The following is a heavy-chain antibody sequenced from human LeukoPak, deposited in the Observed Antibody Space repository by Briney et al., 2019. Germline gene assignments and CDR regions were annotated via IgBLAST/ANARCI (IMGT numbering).Heavy chain of an antibody. D-gene: IGHD2/OR15-2a*01. J-gene: IGHJ4*02. V-gene: IGHV1-2*02. CDR1: GYTFTDYF. Sequence: ASVKVSCEASGYTFTDYFLHWVRQAPGRGLEWMAWINPKTGDTKYAQNFQGRVTVTRDTSISTLYVELTRLMSDDTAVYYCARVRDVTGLLYWGQGNLVTVSS. CDR2: INPKTGDT. CDR3: ARVRDVTGLLY.